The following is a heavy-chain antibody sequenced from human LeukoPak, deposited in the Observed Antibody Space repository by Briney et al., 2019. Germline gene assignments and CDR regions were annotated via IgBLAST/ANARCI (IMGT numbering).Heavy chain of an antibody. CDR2: INPNSGGT. V-gene: IGHV1-2*02. D-gene: IGHD4-17*01. Sequence: ASVKVSCKASGYTFIDYYIHWVGQAPGEGLEWMGWINPNSGGTNYAQKFQGSVTMTRDTSISTAYMELTRLNSDDTAVYYCAKNMGYGDYWYFDLWGRGTLVTVSS. CDR3: AKNMGYGDYWYFDL. CDR1: GYTFIDYY. J-gene: IGHJ2*01.